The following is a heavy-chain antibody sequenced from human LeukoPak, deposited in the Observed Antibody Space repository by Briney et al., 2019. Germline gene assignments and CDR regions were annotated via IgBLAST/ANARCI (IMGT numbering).Heavy chain of an antibody. V-gene: IGHV3-9*01. D-gene: IGHD3-22*01. CDR2: ISWNSGSI. CDR3: AKDLGEITMIWVDY. J-gene: IGHJ4*02. Sequence: GGSLRLSCAASGFTFDNYAMHWVRQAPGKGLEWVSGISWNSGSIGYADSVKGRFTISRDNSKNTLYLQMNSLRAEDTAAYYCAKDLGEITMIWVDYWGQGTLVTVSS. CDR1: GFTFDNYA.